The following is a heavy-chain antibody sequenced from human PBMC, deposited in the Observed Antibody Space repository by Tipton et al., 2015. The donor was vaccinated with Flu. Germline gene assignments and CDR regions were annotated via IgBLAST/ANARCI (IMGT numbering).Heavy chain of an antibody. CDR2: LSGGGGTT. CDR3: ARERGDH. J-gene: IGHJ5*02. Sequence: SLRLSCAASGFTFSRYAMSWVRQAPGKGLEWVASLSGGGGTTFFADSVKGRFTISRDNAKSSLYLQMNSLRAGDTGVYYCARERGDHWGQGTLVTVSS. V-gene: IGHV3-23*01. CDR1: GFTFSRYA. D-gene: IGHD3-10*01.